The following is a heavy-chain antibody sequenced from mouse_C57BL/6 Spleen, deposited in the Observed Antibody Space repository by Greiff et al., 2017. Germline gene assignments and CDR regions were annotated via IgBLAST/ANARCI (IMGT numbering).Heavy chain of an antibody. V-gene: IGHV1-54*01. CDR3: ARAWYARGGGGFAY. D-gene: IGHD3-3*01. CDR1: GYAFTNYL. J-gene: IGHJ3*01. CDR2: INPGSGGT. Sequence: QVQLQQSGAELVRPGTSVKVSCKASGYAFTNYLIEWVKQRPGQGLEWIGVINPGSGGTNYNEKFKGKATLTADKSSSTAYMQLSSLTSEGSAVYYGARAWYARGGGGFAYWGQGTLVTVSA.